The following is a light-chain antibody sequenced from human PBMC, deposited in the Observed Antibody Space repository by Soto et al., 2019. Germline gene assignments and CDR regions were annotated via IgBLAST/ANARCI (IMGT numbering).Light chain of an antibody. V-gene: IGKV1-39*01. CDR2: AAS. CDR1: QSISKW. Sequence: DIQMTQSPSTLSASIGDRVSITCRASQSISKWLAWHQQKPGKAPKLLIYAASSLQSGVPSRFSGSGSGTDFILTISSLQPEDFATYYCQQSYSTPRDFGQGTRLEIK. CDR3: QQSYSTPRD. J-gene: IGKJ5*01.